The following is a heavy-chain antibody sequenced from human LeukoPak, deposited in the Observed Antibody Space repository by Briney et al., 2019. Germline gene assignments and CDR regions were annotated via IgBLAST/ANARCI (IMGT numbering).Heavy chain of an antibody. V-gene: IGHV3-7*01. J-gene: IGHJ4*02. CDR1: GFSFSAYW. CDR2: INPAGTET. Sequence: GGSLRLSCAASGFSFSAYWMTWVRQAPGTGLEWVANINPAGTETYYVDPVKGRFTISRDNAKNLLYLQMNSLRAEDTAVYYCARFWYVAAVGLWGQGTLVTVSS. D-gene: IGHD2-15*01. CDR3: ARFWYVAAVGL.